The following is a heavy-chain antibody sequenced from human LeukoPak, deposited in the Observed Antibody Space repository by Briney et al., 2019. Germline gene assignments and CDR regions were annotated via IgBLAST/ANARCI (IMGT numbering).Heavy chain of an antibody. V-gene: IGHV1-69*13. J-gene: IGHJ4*02. CDR1: GATFSSYA. Sequence: ASVKVSCKASGATFSSYAISWVRQAPGQGLEWMGGIIPIFGTANYAQKFQGRVTITADESTSTAYMELSSLRSEDTAVYYCARDTTVVTPGGLDYWGQGTLVTVSS. D-gene: IGHD4-23*01. CDR2: IIPIFGTA. CDR3: ARDTTVVTPGGLDY.